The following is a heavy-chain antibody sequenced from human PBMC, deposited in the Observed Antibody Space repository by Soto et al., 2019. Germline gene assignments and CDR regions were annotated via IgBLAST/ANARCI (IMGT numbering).Heavy chain of an antibody. Sequence: SETLSLTCAVSCGSISSANWWTWVRQPPGKGLEWIGEIYHGGSTSYNPSLKSRVTLSLDKFKNHFSLNLTSVTAADTAVYYCARLSFSYGVDVWGQGTTVTVSS. V-gene: IGHV4-4*02. CDR1: CGSISSANW. CDR3: ARLSFSYGVDV. J-gene: IGHJ6*02. CDR2: IYHGGST.